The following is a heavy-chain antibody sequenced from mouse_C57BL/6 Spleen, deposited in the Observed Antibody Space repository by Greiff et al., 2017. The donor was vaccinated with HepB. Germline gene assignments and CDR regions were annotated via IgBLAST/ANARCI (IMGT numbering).Heavy chain of an antibody. CDR3: ASQYDYDGAMDY. J-gene: IGHJ4*01. Sequence: QVQLKESGPGLVQPSQRLSITCTVSGFSLTSYGVHWVRQSPGKGLEWLGVIWSGGSTDYNAAFISRLSISKDNSKSQVFFKMNSLQADDTAIYYCASQYDYDGAMDYWGQGTSVTVSS. CDR1: GFSLTSYG. D-gene: IGHD2-4*01. CDR2: IWSGGST. V-gene: IGHV2-2*01.